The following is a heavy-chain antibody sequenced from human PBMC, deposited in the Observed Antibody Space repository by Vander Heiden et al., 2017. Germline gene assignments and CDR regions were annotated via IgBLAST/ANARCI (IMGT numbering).Heavy chain of an antibody. D-gene: IGHD2-2*02. Sequence: QVQLVQSGAEVKKPGASVKVSCKDSGYPFTRYGLSWVRQAPGQWREWVGWIRAYNGNTNYPMKLQGRVTMTTDTSTSTAYMERRSLRSDETAVYYWARGGPYCSSTSCYRDFQHWGQGTLVTVSS. CDR2: IRAYNGNT. CDR3: ARGGPYCSSTSCYRDFQH. CDR1: GYPFTRYG. J-gene: IGHJ1*01. V-gene: IGHV1-18*01.